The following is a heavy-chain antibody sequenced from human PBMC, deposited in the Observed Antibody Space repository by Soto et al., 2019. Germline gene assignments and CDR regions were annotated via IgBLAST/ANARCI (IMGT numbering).Heavy chain of an antibody. Sequence: IFSLTFAVSGGSISSGGYSGSWVRQPPGKGLEWIGYIYHSGNTYYNPSLKSRVTISVGRSKNQFSLKLSSVTAADTAVYYCARRCYYDSSAYYYPNWFDPCGQGTLVTVSS. D-gene: IGHD3-22*01. CDR2: IYHSGNT. V-gene: IGHV4-30-2*01. J-gene: IGHJ5*02. CDR3: ARRCYYDSSAYYYPNWFDP. CDR1: GGSISSGGYS.